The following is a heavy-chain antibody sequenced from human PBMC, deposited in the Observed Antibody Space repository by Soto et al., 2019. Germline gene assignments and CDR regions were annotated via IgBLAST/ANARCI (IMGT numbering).Heavy chain of an antibody. J-gene: IGHJ4*02. CDR1: GGSISSGCYY. CDR2: IYSGGST. Sequence: PSETLSLTCTVSGGSISSGCYYWSWIRQHPGKGLEWVSVIYSGGSTYYADSVKGRFTISRDNSKNTLYLQMNSLRAEDTAVYYCARDISGYSYGYGYWGQGTLVTVS. D-gene: IGHD5-18*01. V-gene: IGHV3-66*01. CDR3: ARDISGYSYGYGY.